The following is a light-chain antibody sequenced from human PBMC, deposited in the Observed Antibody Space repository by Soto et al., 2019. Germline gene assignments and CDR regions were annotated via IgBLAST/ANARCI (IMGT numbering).Light chain of an antibody. Sequence: QSALTQPRSVSGSRGQTVTISCTGSSSDIGAYNFVSWYQQFAGQAPKLLIFAVRKRPAGVPARFSASKSGNTASLTISGLEAEDEADYYCCSYAGSTVFDVFGTGTKVT. CDR2: AVR. J-gene: IGLJ1*01. CDR3: CSYAGSTVFDV. V-gene: IGLV2-11*01. CDR1: SSDIGAYNF.